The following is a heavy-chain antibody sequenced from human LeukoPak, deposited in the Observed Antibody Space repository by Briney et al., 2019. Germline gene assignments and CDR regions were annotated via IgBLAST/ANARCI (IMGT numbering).Heavy chain of an antibody. CDR2: INWNGGST. D-gene: IGHD3-3*01. CDR1: GFTFDDYG. Sequence: GGSLRLSCAASGFTFDDYGMSWVRQAPGKGLEWVSGINWNGGSTVYADSVKGRFTISRDNAKNSLYLQMNSLRAEDTALYYCAREGPVGYDFWSGTLNPYYYYYMDVWGKGTTVTVSS. J-gene: IGHJ6*03. V-gene: IGHV3-20*04. CDR3: AREGPVGYDFWSGTLNPYYYYYMDV.